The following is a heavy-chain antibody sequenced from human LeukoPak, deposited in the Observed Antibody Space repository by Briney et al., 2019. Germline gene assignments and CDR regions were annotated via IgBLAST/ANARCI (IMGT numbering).Heavy chain of an antibody. J-gene: IGHJ6*02. D-gene: IGHD3-3*01. CDR3: ARDGYPAYYDFWSGYGKLDYYYGMDV. CDR2: IYYSGST. V-gene: IGHV4-59*01. Sequence: SETLSLTCTVSGGSISSYYWSWIRQPPGKGLEWIGYIYYSGSTNYNPSLKSRVTISVDTSKNQFSLKLSSVTAADTAVYYCARDGYPAYYDFWSGYGKLDYYYGMDVWGQGTTVTVSS. CDR1: GGSISSYY.